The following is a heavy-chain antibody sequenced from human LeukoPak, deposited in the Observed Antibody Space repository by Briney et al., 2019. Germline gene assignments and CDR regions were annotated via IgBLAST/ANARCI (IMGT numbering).Heavy chain of an antibody. V-gene: IGHV3-30-3*01. CDR3: ARDWTTVALYYFDY. CDR1: GFTFSSYA. CDR2: ISYDGSSK. Sequence: GGSLRLSCAASGFTFSSYAMHWVRQAPGKGLEWVAVISYDGSSKYYADSVKGRFTISRDNSKNTLYLQMNSLRAEDTAVYYCARDWTTVALYYFDYWGQGTLVTVSS. J-gene: IGHJ4*02. D-gene: IGHD4-23*01.